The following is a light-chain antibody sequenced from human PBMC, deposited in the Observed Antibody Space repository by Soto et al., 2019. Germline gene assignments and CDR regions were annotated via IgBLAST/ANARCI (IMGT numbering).Light chain of an antibody. Sequence: EIVMTQSPATLSVSPGERATLSCSARQSVSSNLAWYQQKPGQAPRLLIYGASTRATGIPARFSGSGSGTEFTLTIGSLQSEDFAVYYCQQYNKFPSLTFGGGTKVEIK. CDR1: QSVSSN. CDR3: QQYNKFPSLT. V-gene: IGKV3-15*01. CDR2: GAS. J-gene: IGKJ4*01.